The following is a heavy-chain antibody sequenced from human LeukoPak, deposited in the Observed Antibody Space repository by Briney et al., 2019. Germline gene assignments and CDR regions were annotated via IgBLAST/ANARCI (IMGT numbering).Heavy chain of an antibody. CDR1: GFTFNDYW. CDR3: ARGDYGGDYFDY. Sequence: GGSLRLSCSASGFTFNDYWMSWVRQAPGKGLEWVANLKQDGSEKYYVDSVKGRFTISRDNAKKSLYLQMNSLRAEDTAVYYCARGDYGGDYFDYWGQGTLVTVSS. J-gene: IGHJ4*02. D-gene: IGHD4-23*01. CDR2: LKQDGSEK. V-gene: IGHV3-7*05.